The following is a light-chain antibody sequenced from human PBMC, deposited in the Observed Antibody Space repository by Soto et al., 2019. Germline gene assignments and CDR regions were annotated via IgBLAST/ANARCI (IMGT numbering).Light chain of an antibody. CDR1: QRFSDN. CDR3: QQSYVASFN. CDR2: VAS. J-gene: IGKJ3*01. Sequence: DIQLTQFPSSLSASVGDRVTMTCRTSQRFSDNLHWYQQKPGKAPNLLIYVASNLQSGVPSRFRGGGSGTEFTLTIPSLEPEDFATYYCQQSYVASFNFGPGTRVDIK. V-gene: IGKV1-39*01.